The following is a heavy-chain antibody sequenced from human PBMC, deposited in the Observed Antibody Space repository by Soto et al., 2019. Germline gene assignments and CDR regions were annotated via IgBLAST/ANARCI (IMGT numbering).Heavy chain of an antibody. CDR3: ASLGNYYYLYAMDV. D-gene: IGHD7-27*01. J-gene: IGHJ6*02. V-gene: IGHV4-30-4*01. CDR1: GGSISSGDYY. CDR2: IFYSGST. Sequence: QVQLQESGPGLVKPSQTLSLTCTVSGGSISSGDYYWSWIRQPPGKGLEWIGYIFYSGSTYYNPSLKSRVTISVDTSTNQFSLKLSSVTAADTAVYYCASLGNYYYLYAMDVWGQGTTVTVSS.